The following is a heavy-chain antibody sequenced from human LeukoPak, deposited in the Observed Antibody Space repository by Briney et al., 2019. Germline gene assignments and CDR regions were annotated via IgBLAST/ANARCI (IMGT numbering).Heavy chain of an antibody. CDR3: TRGPGAASV. CDR2: IHCTGSA. J-gene: IGHJ4*02. CDR1: GASISNYY. V-gene: IGHV4-59*01. Sequence: PSETLSLTCTVSGASISNYYWSWSRQPPGKGLEWIGYIHCTGSAHYNPSLMSRVTISVDTSKTQFSLRLTSVTAADTAVYYCTRGPGAASVWGQGTLVTVSS. D-gene: IGHD7-27*01.